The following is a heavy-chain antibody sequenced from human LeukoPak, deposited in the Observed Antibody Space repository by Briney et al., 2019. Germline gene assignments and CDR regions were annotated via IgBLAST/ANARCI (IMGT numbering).Heavy chain of an antibody. V-gene: IGHV3-66*01. Sequence: PGGSLRLSCAASGFTVSSNYMSWVRQAPGKGLEWVSVIYSGGSTYYADSVKGRFTISRDNSKNTLYLQMNSLRAEDTAVYYCARTPSILYFDYWGQGTLVTVSS. CDR1: GFTVSSNY. CDR2: IYSGGST. CDR3: ARTPSILYFDY. J-gene: IGHJ4*02.